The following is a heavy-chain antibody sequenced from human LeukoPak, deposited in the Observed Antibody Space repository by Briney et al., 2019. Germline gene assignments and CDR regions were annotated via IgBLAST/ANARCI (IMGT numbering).Heavy chain of an antibody. CDR2: ISAYNGNT. J-gene: IGHJ4*02. D-gene: IGHD3-9*01. CDR3: ARVGSRYFDWLPLDY. CDR1: GYTFTSYG. Sequence: GASVKVSCKASGYTFTSYGISWVRQAPGQGLEWMGWISAYNGNTNYAQKLQGRVTMTTDTSTSTAYMELRSLRSDDTAVYYCARVGSRYFDWLPLDYWGQGTLVTVSS. V-gene: IGHV1-18*01.